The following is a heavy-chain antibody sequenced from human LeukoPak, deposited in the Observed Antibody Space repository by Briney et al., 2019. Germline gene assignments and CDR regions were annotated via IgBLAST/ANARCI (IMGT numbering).Heavy chain of an antibody. D-gene: IGHD1-14*01. CDR3: ARDGAKKWAHNAFDI. CDR1: GGSISSTNW. CDR2: ISHSGST. V-gene: IGHV4-4*02. Sequence: SGTLSLTCAVSGGSISSTNWWSWVRQPPGKGLEWIGEISHSGSTNYNPSLKSRVTISVDTSKNQFSLKLSSVTAADTAVYYCARDGAKKWAHNAFDIWGQGTMVTVSS. J-gene: IGHJ3*02.